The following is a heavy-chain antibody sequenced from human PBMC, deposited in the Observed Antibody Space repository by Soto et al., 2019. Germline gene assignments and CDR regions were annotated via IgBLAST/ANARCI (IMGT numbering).Heavy chain of an antibody. CDR1: GYTFTTSG. D-gene: IGHD3-10*01. J-gene: IGHJ4*02. CDR2: ISGHNGNT. V-gene: IGHV1-18*01. Sequence: QVHLVQSGAEVKKPGASVKVSCTTSGYTFTTSGISWVRQAPGQRLEWIGWISGHNGNTKYAQNSQARVTMTTDTSTSTDYMEIRSLSSYYTAIYYCARGGKFGEIYPAIWDDWGQGTLVTVSS. CDR3: ARGGKFGEIYPAIWDD.